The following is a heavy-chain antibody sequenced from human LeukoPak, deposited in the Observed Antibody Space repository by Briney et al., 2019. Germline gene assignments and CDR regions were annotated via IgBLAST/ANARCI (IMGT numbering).Heavy chain of an antibody. CDR1: GFTFSSYA. CDR3: GKDMSNTAAGTIDY. V-gene: IGHV3-23*01. D-gene: IGHD6-13*01. J-gene: IGHJ4*02. Sequence: PGGSLRLSCAASGFTFSSYALSWVRQAPGKGLEWVSAISGSGGSTYYADSVKGRFTISRDNSKNTLYLQMNSLRAEDTAVYYCGKDMSNTAAGTIDYWGQGALVTVSS. CDR2: ISGSGGST.